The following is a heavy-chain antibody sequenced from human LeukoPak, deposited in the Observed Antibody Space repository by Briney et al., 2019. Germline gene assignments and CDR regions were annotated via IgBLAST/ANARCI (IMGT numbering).Heavy chain of an antibody. CDR3: AREIRFRKAFDI. J-gene: IGHJ3*02. V-gene: IGHV3-7*01. Sequence: GGSLRLSSAASGFTFSSYWMSWVRQAPGKGLEWVANINQDGSEKYYVDSVKGRFTISRDNAKNTLYLQMNSLRAEDTAVYYCAREIRFRKAFDIWGQGTMVTVSS. CDR1: GFTFSSYW. CDR2: INQDGSEK. D-gene: IGHD3-3*01.